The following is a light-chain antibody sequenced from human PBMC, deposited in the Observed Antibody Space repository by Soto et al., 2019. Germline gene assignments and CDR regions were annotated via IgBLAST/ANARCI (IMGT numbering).Light chain of an antibody. V-gene: IGKV1-5*03. CDR1: QSISSW. CDR2: KAS. CDR3: QQYNSYPWT. J-gene: IGKJ1*01. Sequence: DIQMTQSPSTLSASVGDRVTITCRASQSISSWLAWYQQIPGKAPKLLIYKASSLESGVPSRFSGSGSGTEFTLTISSLKPDDCATYYCQQYNSYPWTFGQGTKVEIK.